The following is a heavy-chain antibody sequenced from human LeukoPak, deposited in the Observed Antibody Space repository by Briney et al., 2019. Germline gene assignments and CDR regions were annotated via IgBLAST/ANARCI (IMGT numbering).Heavy chain of an antibody. CDR1: GYTFTSYD. Sequence: ASVKVSCKASGYTFTSYDISWVRQAPGQGLEWMGWISPYNGNTNYAQKLQGRVTMTTHTSTSTAYMELRSLSSDDTAVYYCAREGSSDWYIDYWGQGTLVTVSS. CDR3: AREGSSDWYIDY. V-gene: IGHV1-18*01. CDR2: ISPYNGNT. J-gene: IGHJ4*02. D-gene: IGHD6-19*01.